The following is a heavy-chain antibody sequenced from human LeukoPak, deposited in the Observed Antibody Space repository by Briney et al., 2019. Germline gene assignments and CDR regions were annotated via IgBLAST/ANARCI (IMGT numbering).Heavy chain of an antibody. J-gene: IGHJ4*02. CDR2: ITGSGGYT. CDR3: AKQSLYDSSGHFHY. CDR1: GFTFSSYA. D-gene: IGHD3-22*01. Sequence: HTGGSLRLSCAASGFTFSSYAMTWVRQAPGKGLEWVSTITGSGGYTYYADSVKGRFTISRDNSKNTLFLRMNSLRAEDTAVYFCAKQSLYDSSGHFHYWGQGTLVTVSS. V-gene: IGHV3-23*01.